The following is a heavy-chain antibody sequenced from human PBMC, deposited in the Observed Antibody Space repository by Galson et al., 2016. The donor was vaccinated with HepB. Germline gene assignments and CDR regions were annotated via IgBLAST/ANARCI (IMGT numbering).Heavy chain of an antibody. CDR3: ARALAGTRGAFDI. Sequence: SETLSLTCSVSGASITSAAYYWGWIRQPPGKGLEWIGSIYFSGSTYYNPSLKSRVTVSLDTSKNQFYLELTSVTAADTAMYYCARALAGTRGAFDIWGQGTMVTVSS. D-gene: IGHD6-19*01. V-gene: IGHV4-39*01. J-gene: IGHJ3*02. CDR2: IYFSGST. CDR1: GASITSAAYY.